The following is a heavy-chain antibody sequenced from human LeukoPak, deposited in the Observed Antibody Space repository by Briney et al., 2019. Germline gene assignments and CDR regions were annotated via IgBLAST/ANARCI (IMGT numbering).Heavy chain of an antibody. V-gene: IGHV4-39*01. D-gene: IGHD3-10*01. J-gene: IGHJ6*03. Sequence: SETLSLTCSVSVDSISSSSSYWGWIRQPPGEGLEWVGSIYYSGSTYYNTSLKSRVTISVDTSKNQFSLKLSSVTAADTAVYYCARRGSGSSGYYYYMDVWGKGTTVTISS. CDR3: ARRGSGSSGYYYYMDV. CDR2: IYYSGST. CDR1: VDSISSSSSY.